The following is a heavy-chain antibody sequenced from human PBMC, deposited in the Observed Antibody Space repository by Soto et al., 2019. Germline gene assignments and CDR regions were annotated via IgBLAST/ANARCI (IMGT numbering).Heavy chain of an antibody. CDR3: ARSPRFHPLDY. D-gene: IGHD3-3*01. Sequence: SETLSLTCTVSGGSISRGGYYWSWIRQHPGKGLEWIGYIFYSGSTYYNPSLESRASISIDTSNNQFSLRLNSVTAADTAVYYCARSPRFHPLDYWGQGTLVTVSS. CDR2: IFYSGST. CDR1: GGSISRGGYY. V-gene: IGHV4-31*03. J-gene: IGHJ4*02.